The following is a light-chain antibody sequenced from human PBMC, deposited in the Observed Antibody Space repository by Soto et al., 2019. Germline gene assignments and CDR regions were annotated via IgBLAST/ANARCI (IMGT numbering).Light chain of an antibody. CDR3: QQRSSWPFT. Sequence: EVVLTQSPATLSLSPGEGATLSCRASQSIGNYLAWHQQKPGQAPRLLIYATSNRATGIPARFSGSGSGTDFTLTISSLEPEDFAVYYCQQRSSWPFTFGPGT. CDR2: ATS. CDR1: QSIGNY. V-gene: IGKV3-11*01. J-gene: IGKJ3*01.